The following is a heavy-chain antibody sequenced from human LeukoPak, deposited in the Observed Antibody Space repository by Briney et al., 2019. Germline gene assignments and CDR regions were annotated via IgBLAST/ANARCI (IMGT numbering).Heavy chain of an antibody. CDR1: GGSFSGYH. V-gene: IGHV4-34*01. J-gene: IGHJ4*02. D-gene: IGHD4-17*01. CDR3: ARDPTTVTSLPYYFDF. Sequence: LETLSLTCAVHGGSFSGYHWNWIRQSPSKGLEWIGEINDRGRTNYNPSLESRVTLSVDTSKKEFSLKLSAVTAADTAVYYCARDPTTVTSLPYYFDFWGQGTLVSVSS. CDR2: INDRGRT.